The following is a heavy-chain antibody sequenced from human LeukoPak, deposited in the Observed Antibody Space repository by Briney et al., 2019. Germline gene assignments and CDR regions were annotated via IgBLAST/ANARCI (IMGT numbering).Heavy chain of an antibody. J-gene: IGHJ6*03. V-gene: IGHV4-39*07. Sequence: SETLSLTCTVSGGSISSSSYYWGWIRQPPGKGLEWIGSIYYSGSTYYNPSLKSRVTISVDTSKNQFSLKLSSVTAADTAVYYCARAPYYYYYMGVWGKGTTVTVSS. CDR2: IYYSGST. CDR1: GGSISSSSYY. CDR3: ARAPYYYYYMGV.